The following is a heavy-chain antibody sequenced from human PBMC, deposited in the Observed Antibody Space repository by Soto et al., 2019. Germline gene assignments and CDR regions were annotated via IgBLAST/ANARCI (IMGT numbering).Heavy chain of an antibody. Sequence: GGSLRLSCAASGFSLSPYWMHWVRQVPGRGLEWVARLSSDGFGAAYADSVKGRFFISRDIARNTLSLQMNSLSADDTAVYYCARDLGGPDYWGRGTSVTVSS. V-gene: IGHV3-74*03. CDR1: GFSLSPYW. J-gene: IGHJ4*02. CDR3: ARDLGGPDY. D-gene: IGHD3-16*01. CDR2: LSSDGFGA.